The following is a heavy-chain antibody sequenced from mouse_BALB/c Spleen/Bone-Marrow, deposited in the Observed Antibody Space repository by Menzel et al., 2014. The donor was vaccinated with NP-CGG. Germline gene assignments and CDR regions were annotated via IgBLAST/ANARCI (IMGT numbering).Heavy chain of an antibody. CDR2: IRNKANGYTT. J-gene: IGHJ2*01. CDR1: GFTFTNYF. D-gene: IGHD6-1*01. Sequence: EVQVVESGGGLVQPGGSLRLSCTTSGFTFTNYFMTWARQPPGKALEWLGFIRNKANGYTTEYNPSVKGRFTISRDNSQGIFYLQMNTLRAEDSAIYYCARDYNGYFNFWGQGTTLTVSS. V-gene: IGHV7-3*02. CDR3: ARDYNGYFNF.